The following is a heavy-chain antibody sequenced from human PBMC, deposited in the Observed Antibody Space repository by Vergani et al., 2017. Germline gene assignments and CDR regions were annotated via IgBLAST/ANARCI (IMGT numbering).Heavy chain of an antibody. J-gene: IGHJ2*01. D-gene: IGHD1-26*01. CDR2: INPKSGGT. CDR3: AREWEDSDGGTPPGYFDL. V-gene: IGHV1-2*02. CDR1: GYIFTGHY. Sequence: QVQLVQSGAEVKKPGASVKVSCKASGYIFTGHYMNWVRQAPGQGLEWMGWINPKSGGTNHAQKFQGRVTMTRDTSFSTAYMELSRLRSDDTAIYYCAREWEDSDGGTPPGYFDLWGRGTLVTVSS.